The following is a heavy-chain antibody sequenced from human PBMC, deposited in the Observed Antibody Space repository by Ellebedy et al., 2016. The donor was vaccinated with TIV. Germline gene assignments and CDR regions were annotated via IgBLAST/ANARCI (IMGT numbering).Heavy chain of an antibody. D-gene: IGHD3-10*01. CDR1: GYTFTSYG. V-gene: IGHV1-8*02. Sequence: ASVKVSXKASGYTFTSYGISWVRQAPGQGLEWMGWMNPNSGNTGYAQKFQGRVTMTRNTSISTAYMELSSLRSEDTAVYYYVACRGVIYWGQGTLVTVSS. CDR2: MNPNSGNT. J-gene: IGHJ4*02. CDR3: VACRGVIY.